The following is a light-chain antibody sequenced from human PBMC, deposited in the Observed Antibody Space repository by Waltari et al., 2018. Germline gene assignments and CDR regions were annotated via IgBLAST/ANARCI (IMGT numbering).Light chain of an antibody. J-gene: IGKJ1*01. CDR3: QQYYTTMWA. CDR1: QSVLYSSNSMNY. CDR2: WAS. Sequence: DIVMTQSPDSLAVSLGERATINCKSSQSVLYSSNSMNYLAWYQQKPGQPPKLLLYWASTRESGVPDRFSGSGSGTDFTLTISSLQAEDVAVYYCQQYYTTMWAFGQGTKVEIK. V-gene: IGKV4-1*01.